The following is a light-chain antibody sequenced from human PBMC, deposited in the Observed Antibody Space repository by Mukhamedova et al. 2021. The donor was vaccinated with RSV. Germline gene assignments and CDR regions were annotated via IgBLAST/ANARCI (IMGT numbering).Light chain of an antibody. Sequence: SVSSNLAWYQQKPGQAPRPFIYGAPTTATGIPARFSGSGSGTEFTLTISSLQSEDFAVYYCQQHNNWPPLTFGGGTKVENK. CDR3: QQHNNWPPLT. CDR2: GAP. CDR1: SVSSN. V-gene: IGKV3-15*01. J-gene: IGKJ4*01.